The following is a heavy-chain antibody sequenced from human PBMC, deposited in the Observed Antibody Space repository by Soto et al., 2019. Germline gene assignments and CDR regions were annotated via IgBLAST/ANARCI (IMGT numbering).Heavy chain of an antibody. J-gene: IGHJ4*02. D-gene: IGHD6-19*01. CDR1: GGTFSSYT. Sequence: QVQLVQSGAEVKKPGSSVKVSCKASGGTFSSYTTSWVRQAPGQGLEWMGRIIPILGIANYAQKFQGRVTITADKSTSTAYMELSSLRSEDTAVYYCARSGEAGTGDYWGQGTLVTVSS. V-gene: IGHV1-69*02. CDR2: IIPILGIA. CDR3: ARSGEAGTGDY.